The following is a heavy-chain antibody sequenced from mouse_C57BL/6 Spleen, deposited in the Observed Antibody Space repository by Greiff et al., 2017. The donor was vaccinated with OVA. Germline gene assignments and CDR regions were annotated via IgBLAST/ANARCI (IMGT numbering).Heavy chain of an antibody. J-gene: IGHJ2*01. CDR3: ARSGGTQYYFDD. CDR2: IDPSDSET. D-gene: IGHD2-14*01. Sequence: QVQLQQPGAELVRPGSSVKLSCKASGYTFTSYWMHWVKQRPIQGLEWIGNIDPSDSETHYNQKFKDKATLTVDKSSSTAYMQLSSLTSEDSAVYYCARSGGTQYYFDDWGQGTTLTVSS. CDR1: GYTFTSYW. V-gene: IGHV1-52*01.